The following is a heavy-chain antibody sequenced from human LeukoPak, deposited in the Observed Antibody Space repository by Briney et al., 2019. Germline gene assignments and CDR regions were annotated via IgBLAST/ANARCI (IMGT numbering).Heavy chain of an antibody. CDR3: ATEYGSGKTGLYFDY. CDR1: GYTLTELS. Sequence: ASVKVSFKVSGYTLTELSMHWVRQAPGKGREGMGGFDPEDGETIYAQKFQGRVTMTEDTSTDTAYMELSSLRSEDTAVYYCATEYGSGKTGLYFDYWGQGTLVTVSS. V-gene: IGHV1-24*01. D-gene: IGHD3-10*01. CDR2: FDPEDGET. J-gene: IGHJ4*02.